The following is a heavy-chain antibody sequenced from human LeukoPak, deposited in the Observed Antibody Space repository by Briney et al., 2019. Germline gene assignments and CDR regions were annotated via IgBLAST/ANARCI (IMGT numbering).Heavy chain of an antibody. D-gene: IGHD6-6*01. CDR1: GGSIRDYY. CDR2: IYTSGST. Sequence: SETLSLTCTGSGGSIRDYYWSWIRQPPGKGLEWIGYIYTSGSTNYNPSLKSRVTISVDTSKNQFSLKLSSVTAADTVLYYCARHEYSSSPFDYWGQGILVTVSS. CDR3: ARHEYSSSPFDY. J-gene: IGHJ4*02. V-gene: IGHV4-4*09.